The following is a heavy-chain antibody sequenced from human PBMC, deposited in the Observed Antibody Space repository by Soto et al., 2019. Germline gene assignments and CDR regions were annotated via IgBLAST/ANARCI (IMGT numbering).Heavy chain of an antibody. J-gene: IGHJ4*02. CDR3: AKAFGAAPDY. Sequence: GGSLRLSCAASGFTFSHYGMFWVRQAPGKGLEWVALISYDGTNQYYADSVKGRFTISRGNSKNTLYLQMNSLRPDDTAVYYCAKAFGAAPDYWGQGTLVTVSS. V-gene: IGHV3-30*18. CDR2: ISYDGTNQ. CDR1: GFTFSHYG. D-gene: IGHD3-10*01.